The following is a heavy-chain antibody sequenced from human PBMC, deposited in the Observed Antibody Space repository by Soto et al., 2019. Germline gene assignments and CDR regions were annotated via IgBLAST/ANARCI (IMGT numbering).Heavy chain of an antibody. CDR3: ARDPSTYDYVWGTYRPGDY. V-gene: IGHV1-18*01. CDR1: GYRFTSYG. D-gene: IGHD3-16*02. CDR2: INAYNGNT. J-gene: IGHJ4*02. Sequence: ASVKVACKAFGYRFTSYGIGWARQAPGQGLEWMGWINAYNGNTNYAQNFQGRVTLTTDTSASTAYMELSSLRSEDTAVYFCARDPSTYDYVWGTYRPGDYWGQGTPGHRLL.